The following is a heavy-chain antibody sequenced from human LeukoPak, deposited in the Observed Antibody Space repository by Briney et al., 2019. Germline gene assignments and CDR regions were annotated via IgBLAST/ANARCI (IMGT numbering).Heavy chain of an antibody. V-gene: IGHV4-59*01. Sequence: KTSETLSLTCTVSGGSISSYYWSWIRQPPGKGLEWIGYIYYSESTNYNPSLKSRVTISVDTSKNQFSLKLSSVTAADTAVYYCARSGRTYNWFDPWGQGTLVTVSS. J-gene: IGHJ5*02. CDR1: GGSISSYY. CDR3: ARSGRTYNWFDP. CDR2: IYYSEST. D-gene: IGHD3-3*01.